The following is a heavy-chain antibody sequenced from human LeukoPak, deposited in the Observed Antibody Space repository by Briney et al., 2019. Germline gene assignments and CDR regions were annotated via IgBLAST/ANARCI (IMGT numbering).Heavy chain of an antibody. V-gene: IGHV5-51*01. Sequence: GESLKISCKASGYKSTNYWIAWVRQMLGKGLEWMGIVYLDDSDTKYSPSFEGQVTISADKSISSTFLQWSSLKAADTAMYYCALQIAVAGYDAYDIWGQGTMVTVSS. CDR1: GYKSTNYW. D-gene: IGHD6-19*01. J-gene: IGHJ3*02. CDR3: ALQIAVAGYDAYDI. CDR2: VYLDDSDT.